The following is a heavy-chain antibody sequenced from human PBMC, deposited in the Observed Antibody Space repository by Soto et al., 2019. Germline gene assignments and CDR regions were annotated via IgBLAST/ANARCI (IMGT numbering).Heavy chain of an antibody. D-gene: IGHD4-4*01. CDR2: ISYDGSNK. V-gene: IGHV3-30*18. J-gene: IGHJ6*02. Sequence: XVCLTLSCAACGFTFSSYCMHWVRQAPGKGLEWVAVISYDGSNKYYADSVKGRFTISRDNSKNTLYLQMNSLRAEDTAVYYCAKGGNDYSNSLPPYYYYGMDVWGQGTTVTVSS. CDR1: GFTFSSYC. CDR3: AKGGNDYSNSLPPYYYYGMDV.